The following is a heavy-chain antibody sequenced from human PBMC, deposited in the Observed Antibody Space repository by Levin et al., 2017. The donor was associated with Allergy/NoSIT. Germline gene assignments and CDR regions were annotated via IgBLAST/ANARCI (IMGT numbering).Heavy chain of an antibody. CDR1: GGSISGFY. CDR2: MHSTGIT. CDR3: ARYYCSADRTCYYFDH. D-gene: IGHD3-10*01. J-gene: IGHJ4*02. V-gene: IGHV4-59*01. Sequence: SETLSLTCSISGGSISGFYWSWIRQSPGKGLEWIGYMHSTGITHSNPSLKSQVTFSVDTSTNQFSLILTSVTAADTAVYYCARYYCSADRTCYYFDHWGQGTVVTVSS.